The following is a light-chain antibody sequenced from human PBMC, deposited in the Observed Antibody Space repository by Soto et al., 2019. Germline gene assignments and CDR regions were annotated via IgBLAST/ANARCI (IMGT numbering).Light chain of an antibody. Sequence: GDRVTITCRASQGISNYLAWFQQKPGKAPTLLISAASTLQSGVPSRFSGSGSRTEFTLTISSLQPEDVATYYCQHLNIAPLWTFGRGTKVEIK. V-gene: IGKV1-9*01. CDR3: QHLNIAPLWT. CDR2: AAS. CDR1: QGISNY. J-gene: IGKJ1*01.